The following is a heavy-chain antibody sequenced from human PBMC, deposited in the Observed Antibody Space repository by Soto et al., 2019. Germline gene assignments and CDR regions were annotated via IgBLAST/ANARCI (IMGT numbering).Heavy chain of an antibody. CDR2: IYYSGSA. J-gene: IGHJ5*02. CDR1: GDSISRYY. V-gene: IGHV4-59*12. D-gene: IGHD3-3*01. Sequence: SETLSLTCSVSGDSISRYYCSWIRQPPGKGLEWIGYIYYSGSANYNPSLKSRVTISVDTSKNQFSLKLSSVTAADTAVYYCARGVGITIFGVRFDPWGQRTLVTVSS. CDR3: ARGVGITIFGVRFDP.